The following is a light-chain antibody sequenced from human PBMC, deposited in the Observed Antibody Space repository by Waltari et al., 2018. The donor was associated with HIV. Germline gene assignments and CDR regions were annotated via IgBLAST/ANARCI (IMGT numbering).Light chain of an antibody. CDR1: QNILYSSNNKNY. Sequence: DIVMTQSPDSLAVSLGERATINCKSSQNILYSSNNKNYLAWYQQKQGQPPKLLIYWASTREFGVPDRFSGSGSGTDFTLTVSSRQAEDVAVYYCQQYYTTPHTFGQGTNLEIK. CDR3: QQYYTTPHT. J-gene: IGKJ2*01. V-gene: IGKV4-1*01. CDR2: WAS.